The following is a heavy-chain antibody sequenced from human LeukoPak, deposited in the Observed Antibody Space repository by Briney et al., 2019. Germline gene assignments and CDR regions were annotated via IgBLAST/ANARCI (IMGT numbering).Heavy chain of an antibody. CDR1: GASISYSGFF. Sequence: SETLSLTCSVSGASISYSGFFWGWIRQPPGKGLEWIGSIYHSGSTYYNPSLKSRVTISVDTSKNQFSLKLSSVTAADTAVYYCARRSGYDSIDYWGQGTLVTVSS. V-gene: IGHV4-39*07. J-gene: IGHJ4*02. CDR2: IYHSGST. D-gene: IGHD5-12*01. CDR3: ARRSGYDSIDY.